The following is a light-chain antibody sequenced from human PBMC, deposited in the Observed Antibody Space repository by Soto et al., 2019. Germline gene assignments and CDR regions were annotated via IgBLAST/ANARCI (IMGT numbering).Light chain of an antibody. CDR3: QQYGSSPPFT. J-gene: IGKJ3*01. CDR2: GAS. CDR1: QSVSSSY. Sequence: EIVLTQSPGTLSLSPGERATLSCRASQSVSSSYLAWYQQKPGQAPRLLIYGASTRATGIPDRFSGSGSGTDFPITISRLKPEDFAVYYCQQYGSSPPFTFGPGTKVDIK. V-gene: IGKV3-20*01.